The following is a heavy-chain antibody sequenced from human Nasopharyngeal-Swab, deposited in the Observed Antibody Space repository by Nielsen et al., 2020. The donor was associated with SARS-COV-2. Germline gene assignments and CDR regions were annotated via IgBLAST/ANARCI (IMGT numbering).Heavy chain of an antibody. Sequence: ETLSLTCAASGFTFSSYAMSWVRQAPGKGLEWVSAISGSGGSTYYADSVKGRFTISRDNSKNTLYLQMNGLRAEDTAVYYCAKELSATVTTVGAFDIWGQGTMVTVSS. CDR1: GFTFSSYA. V-gene: IGHV3-23*01. CDR3: AKELSATVTTVGAFDI. CDR2: ISGSGGST. D-gene: IGHD4-17*01. J-gene: IGHJ3*02.